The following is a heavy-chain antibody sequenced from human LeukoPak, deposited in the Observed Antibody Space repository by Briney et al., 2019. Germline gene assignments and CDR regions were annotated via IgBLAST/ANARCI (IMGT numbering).Heavy chain of an antibody. CDR3: ARGIQPPKYYGSGSDTFDI. D-gene: IGHD3-10*01. Sequence: GGSLRLSCAASGFTFSDHYMSWIRQASGKGLEWVSYISSSGTTMYYADSVKGRFTISRDNSKNTLYLQMNSLRAEDTSVYYCARGIQPPKYYGSGSDTFDIWGQGTMVTVSS. V-gene: IGHV3-11*04. CDR1: GFTFSDHY. CDR2: ISSSGTTM. J-gene: IGHJ3*02.